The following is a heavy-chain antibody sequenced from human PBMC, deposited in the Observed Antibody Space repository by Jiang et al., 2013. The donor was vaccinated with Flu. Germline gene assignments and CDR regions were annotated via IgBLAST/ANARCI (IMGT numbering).Heavy chain of an antibody. J-gene: IGHJ3*02. D-gene: IGHD4-23*01. Sequence: TCTVSGGSISSYYWSWIRQPPREGTGVDWVYLLQWEHQLQPSLKSRVTISVDTSKNQFSLKLSSVTAADTAVYYCARGVGTVVTREVGVEDAFDIWGQGTMVTVSS. CDR1: GGSISSYY. CDR2: LLQWEH. CDR3: ARGVGTVVTREVGVEDAFDI. V-gene: IGHV4-59*01.